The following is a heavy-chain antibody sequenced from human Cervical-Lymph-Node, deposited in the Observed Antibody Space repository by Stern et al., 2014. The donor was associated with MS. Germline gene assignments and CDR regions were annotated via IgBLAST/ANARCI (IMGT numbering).Heavy chain of an antibody. CDR2: IYYIGST. CDR1: GAPISDYY. CDR3: ARVDGTYGALDV. J-gene: IGHJ3*01. D-gene: IGHD1-26*01. V-gene: IGHV4-59*01. Sequence: QMQLVQSGPGLVKPSETLSLTCTVSGAPISDYYWSWIRQPPGKGLEWIGYIYYIGSTNSNPALKSRVTISLDTSKNLFSLKLSSVTAADTAVYYCARVDGTYGALDVWGQGKMVTVSS.